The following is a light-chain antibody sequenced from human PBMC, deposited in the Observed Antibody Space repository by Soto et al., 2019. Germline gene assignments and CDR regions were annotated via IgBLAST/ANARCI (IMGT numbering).Light chain of an antibody. CDR1: SSDVGGSNY. V-gene: IGLV2-14*01. J-gene: IGLJ1*01. Sequence: QSVLIQPASVSGSPGQSITISCTGTSSDVGGSNYVSWYQHHPLRAPKLLIYEVSYRPSGVSNRFSGSKSDNTASLTISGLQAEDEADYYCSSYTSSNTLEVFGIGTKVTVL. CDR2: EVS. CDR3: SSYTSSNTLEV.